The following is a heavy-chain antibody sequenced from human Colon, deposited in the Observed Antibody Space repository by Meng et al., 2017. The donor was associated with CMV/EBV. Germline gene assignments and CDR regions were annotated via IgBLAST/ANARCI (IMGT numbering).Heavy chain of an antibody. CDR1: GYTFNNYG. Sequence: ASVKVSCKASGYTFNNYGISWVRQAPGQGLEWMGWISAYNGNTNYAQKLQGRVTMTTDTSTSTAYMELRSLRSDDTAVYYCARDWASGYDYYYYGMDVWGQGTTVTVSS. V-gene: IGHV1-18*01. CDR3: ARDWASGYDYYYYGMDV. D-gene: IGHD5-12*01. J-gene: IGHJ6*02. CDR2: ISAYNGNT.